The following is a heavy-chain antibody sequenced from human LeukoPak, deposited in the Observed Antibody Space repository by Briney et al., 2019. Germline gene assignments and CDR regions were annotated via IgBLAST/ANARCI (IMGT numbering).Heavy chain of an antibody. D-gene: IGHD1-20*01. CDR1: GFTFDDYA. V-gene: IGHV3-9*01. CDR2: ISWNSGSI. J-gene: IGHJ5*02. CDR3: AKDTSYNWNDPNWFDP. Sequence: GGSLRLSCAASGFTFDDYAMHWVRQTPGKGLEWVSGISWNSGSIGYADSVKGRFTISRDNAKNSLYLQMNSLRAEDTALYYCAKDTSYNWNDPNWFDPWGQGTLVTVSS.